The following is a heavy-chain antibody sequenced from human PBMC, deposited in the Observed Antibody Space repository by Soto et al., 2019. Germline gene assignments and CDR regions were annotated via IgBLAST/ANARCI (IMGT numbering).Heavy chain of an antibody. J-gene: IGHJ4*02. CDR1: GGSINTGGYF. V-gene: IGHV4-31*03. CDR3: ARAKIIRGVMDQFDY. D-gene: IGHD3-10*01. Sequence: QVQLQESGPRLVKPSQTLSLTCTVSGGSINTGGYFWSWIRQHPGKGLEWIGYFFSAGSTYYNPSLESRVPIAVDTSKNQLSLILSSVTAADTAVYYCARAKIIRGVMDQFDYWGQGTLVTVSS. CDR2: FFSAGST.